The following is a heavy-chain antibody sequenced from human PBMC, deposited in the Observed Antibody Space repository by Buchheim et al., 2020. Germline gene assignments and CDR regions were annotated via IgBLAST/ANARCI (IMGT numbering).Heavy chain of an antibody. CDR1: GGSFSDYY. Sequence: QVQLQQWGAGLLKPSETLSLTCAVYGGSFSDYYWSWIRQPPGKGLEWIGEINHSGSTNFNPSLKSRVPMSVDTSKNQFSLKLSAVAAADTAVYYCARDSERATVYWGQGNL. J-gene: IGHJ4*02. V-gene: IGHV4-34*01. CDR3: ARDSERATVY. D-gene: IGHD1-26*01. CDR2: INHSGST.